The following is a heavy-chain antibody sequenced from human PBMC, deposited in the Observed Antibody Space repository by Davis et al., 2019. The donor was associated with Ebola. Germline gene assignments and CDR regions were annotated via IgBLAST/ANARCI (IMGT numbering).Heavy chain of an antibody. CDR3: ARVLRFRELLKHYYYYYGMDV. Sequence: GSLRLSCATSGFTFSDYYMSWIRQAPGKGLEWVSYISSSGSTIYYADSVKGRFTISRDNAKNSLYLQMNSLRAEDTAVYYCARVLRFRELLKHYYYYYGMDVWGQGTTVTVSS. CDR1: GFTFSDYY. CDR2: ISSSGSTI. J-gene: IGHJ6*02. V-gene: IGHV3-11*01. D-gene: IGHD3-10*01.